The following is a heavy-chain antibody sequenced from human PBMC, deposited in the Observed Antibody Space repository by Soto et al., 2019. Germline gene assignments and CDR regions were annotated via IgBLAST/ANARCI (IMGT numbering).Heavy chain of an antibody. CDR2: IYHSGST. Sequence: QLQLQESGSGLVKPSQTLSLTCAVSGGSISSGGYSWSWIRQPPGKGLEWIGYIYHSGSTYYNPSLKGRVTISVDTSKNQVSLKLSSVTAADTAVYYCASLYGDPGGYYLGYWGQGTLVTVSS. CDR3: ASLYGDPGGYYLGY. J-gene: IGHJ4*02. CDR1: GGSISSGGYS. V-gene: IGHV4-30-2*01. D-gene: IGHD4-17*01.